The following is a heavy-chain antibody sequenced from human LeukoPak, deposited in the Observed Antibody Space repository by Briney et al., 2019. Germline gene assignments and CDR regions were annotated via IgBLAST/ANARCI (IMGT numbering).Heavy chain of an antibody. CDR2: IYWDDDK. D-gene: IGHD1-26*01. Sequence: ESGPTLVNPTQTLTLTCTFSGFSLSTTGVGVAWIRQPPGKALEWLALIYWDDDKRYGPSLKSRLTITKDTSKNQVVLTMTDMDPVDKAPLYWLHRREGLNHYYFDYWGQGTLVTVSS. CDR3: LHRREGLNHYYFDY. V-gene: IGHV2-5*05. J-gene: IGHJ4*02. CDR1: GFSLSTTGVG.